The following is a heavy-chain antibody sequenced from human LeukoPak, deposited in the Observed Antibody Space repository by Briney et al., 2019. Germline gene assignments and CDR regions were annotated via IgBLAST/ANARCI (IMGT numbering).Heavy chain of an antibody. V-gene: IGHV4-34*01. CDR1: GGPFSGYY. D-gene: IGHD1-26*01. CDR3: ARVGTPDDY. J-gene: IGHJ4*02. CDR2: INHSGST. Sequence: PSETLSLTCAVYGGPFSGYYWSWIRQPPGKGLEWIGEINHSGSTNYNPSLKSRVTISVGTSKNQFSLKLSSVTAADTAVYYCARVGTPDDYWAREPWSPSPQ.